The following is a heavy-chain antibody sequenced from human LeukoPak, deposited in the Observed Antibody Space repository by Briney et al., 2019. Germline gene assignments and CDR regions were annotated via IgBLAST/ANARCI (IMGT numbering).Heavy chain of an antibody. CDR2: ISAYNGNT. CDR1: GYTFTSYG. J-gene: IGHJ3*02. D-gene: IGHD3-3*01. CDR3: AGYDXWSGYQGAFDI. V-gene: IGHV1-18*01. Sequence: GASVKVSCKASGYTFTSYGISWVRQAPGQGLEWMGWISAYNGNTNYAQKLQGRVTMTTDTSTSTAYMELRSLRSDDTAVYYCAGYDXWSGYQGAFDIWGQGTMVTVSS.